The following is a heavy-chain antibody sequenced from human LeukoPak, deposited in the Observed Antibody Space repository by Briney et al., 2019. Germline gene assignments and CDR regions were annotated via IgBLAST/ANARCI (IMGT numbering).Heavy chain of an antibody. Sequence: PGGSLRLSCAASGFTFKTYTMHWVRQAPGMGLEWVSSISSSSSYIFYADSVKGRFTISRDNSKNTLYLQMNSLRDEDSAAYYCARVYLERLTAGYFDHWGQGTWVTVSP. CDR2: ISSSSSYI. CDR3: ARVYLERLTAGYFDH. J-gene: IGHJ4*02. CDR1: GFTFKTYT. D-gene: IGHD2-8*01. V-gene: IGHV3-21*01.